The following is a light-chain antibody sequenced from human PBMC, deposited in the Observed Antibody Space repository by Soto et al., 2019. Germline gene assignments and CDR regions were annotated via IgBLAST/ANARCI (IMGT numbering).Light chain of an antibody. CDR3: SSYTSSSTQV. J-gene: IGLJ1*01. V-gene: IGLV2-14*01. Sequence: QSVLTQPASASGSPGQSITISCTGTSSDVGGYNYVSWYQQHPGKAPKLMIYDVSSRPSGVSNRFSGPKSGNTASLIISGLQAEDEADYYCSSYTSSSTQVFGTGTKVTVL. CDR1: SSDVGGYNY. CDR2: DVS.